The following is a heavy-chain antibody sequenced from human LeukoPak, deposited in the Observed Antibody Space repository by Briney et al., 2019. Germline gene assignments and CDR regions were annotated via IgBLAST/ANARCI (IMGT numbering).Heavy chain of an antibody. Sequence: SETLSLTCTVSGGSISSYYWSWIRQPAGKGLEWIGRVYTSGSTNYNPSLKSRVTMSVDTSKNQFSLKLSSVTAADTAVYYCARDLSIAAAGSVDYWGQGTLVTVSS. V-gene: IGHV4-4*07. J-gene: IGHJ4*02. CDR2: VYTSGST. CDR3: ARDLSIAAAGSVDY. CDR1: GGSISSYY. D-gene: IGHD6-13*01.